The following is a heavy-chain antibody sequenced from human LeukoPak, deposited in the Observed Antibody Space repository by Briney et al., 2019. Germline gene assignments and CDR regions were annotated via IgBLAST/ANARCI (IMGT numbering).Heavy chain of an antibody. Sequence: GGSLRLSCAASGLTVSSNYMSWVRQAPGKGLEWVSVIYSGGSTYYADSVKGRFTISRHNSKNTLYLQMNSLRAEDTAVYYCARAKYSSSWYRGAVTYYFDYWGQGTLVTVSS. V-gene: IGHV3-53*04. J-gene: IGHJ4*02. CDR1: GLTVSSNY. CDR2: IYSGGST. D-gene: IGHD6-13*01. CDR3: ARAKYSSSWYRGAVTYYFDY.